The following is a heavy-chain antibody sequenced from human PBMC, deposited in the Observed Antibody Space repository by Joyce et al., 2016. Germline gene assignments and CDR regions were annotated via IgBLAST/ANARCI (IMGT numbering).Heavy chain of an antibody. D-gene: IGHD1-1*01. CDR2: IHYSGSA. J-gene: IGHJ3*02. V-gene: IGHV4-31*11. CDR3: AREVNRPTDADAFDI. CDR1: GGSISNHNYL. Sequence: QVHLQESGPGLVRPSQTLSLTCAVSGGSISNHNYLWSWVRQHPVKGLEWIGYIHYSGSAYYHPSVQSRVTISVDTSKNQFSLRVSSVTAADTAIYYCAREVNRPTDADAFDIWGQGTMVTVSS.